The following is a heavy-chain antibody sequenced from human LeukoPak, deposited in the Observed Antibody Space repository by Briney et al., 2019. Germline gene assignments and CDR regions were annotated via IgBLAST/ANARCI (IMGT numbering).Heavy chain of an antibody. CDR3: ARSGDYYDSSGYPVFDY. Sequence: GSSVKVSCKASGGTFISYAISWVRQAPGQGLEWRGGIIPIFGKANYAQKFQGRVTITADETKRTAYMEVSRLREEDTAVYYCARSGDYYDSSGYPVFDYWGQGTLVTVSS. CDR2: IIPIFGKA. J-gene: IGHJ4*02. CDR1: GGTFISYA. D-gene: IGHD3-22*01. V-gene: IGHV1-69*01.